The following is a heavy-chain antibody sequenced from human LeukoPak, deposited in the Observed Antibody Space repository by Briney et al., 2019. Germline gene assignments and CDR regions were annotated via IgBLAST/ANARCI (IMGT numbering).Heavy chain of an antibody. CDR3: ARWGIAMVRGVRYNWFDP. J-gene: IGHJ5*02. CDR1: GYSISSGYY. CDR2: IYHSGST. V-gene: IGHV4-38-2*02. Sequence: SETLSLTCTVSGYSISSGYYWGWIRQPPGKGLEWIGSIYHSGSTYYNPSLKSRVTISVDTSKNQFSLKLSSVTAADTAVYYCARWGIAMVRGVRYNWFDPWGQGTLVTVSS. D-gene: IGHD3-10*01.